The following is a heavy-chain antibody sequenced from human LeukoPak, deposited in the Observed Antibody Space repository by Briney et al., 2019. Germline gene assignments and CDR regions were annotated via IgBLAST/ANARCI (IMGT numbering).Heavy chain of an antibody. CDR2: IYYSGST. Sequence: SETLSLTCTVSGGSISSSSYYWGWIRQPPGKGLEWIGSIYYSGSTNYNPSLKSRVTISVDTSKNQFSLKLSSVTAADTAVYYCARGPVYYGSSKGMDVWGQGTTVTVSS. CDR1: GGSISSSSYY. V-gene: IGHV4-39*07. D-gene: IGHD3-3*01. J-gene: IGHJ6*02. CDR3: ARGPVYYGSSKGMDV.